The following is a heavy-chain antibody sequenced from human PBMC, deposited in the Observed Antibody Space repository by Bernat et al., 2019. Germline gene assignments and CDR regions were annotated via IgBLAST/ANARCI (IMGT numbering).Heavy chain of an antibody. CDR1: GGSISSYY. J-gene: IGHJ3*02. V-gene: IGHV4-59*01. D-gene: IGHD3-16*02. CDR2: IYYSGST. CDR3: AGDSLDIGGVIRDAAFDI. Sequence: QVQLQESGPGLVKPSETLSLTCTVSGGSISSYYWSWIRQPPGKGLEWIGYIYYSGSTNYNPSLKSRVTISVDTSKNQFSLKLSSVTAADTAVDYCAGDSLDIGGVIRDAAFDIWGQGTMVTVSS.